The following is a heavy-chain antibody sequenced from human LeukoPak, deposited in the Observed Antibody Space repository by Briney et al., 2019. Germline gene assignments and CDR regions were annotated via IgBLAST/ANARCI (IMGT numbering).Heavy chain of an antibody. CDR3: ARMQGAVNI. CDR2: INTAGSIT. CDR1: GFTFSSYW. J-gene: IGHJ4*02. Sequence: GGSLRLSCAASGFTFSSYWMYWVRQAPGKGLVWVSHINTAGSITNYADSVKGRFTISRDNAKNTLYLEMNSLRAEDTAVYYCARMQGAVNIWGQGTLVTVSS. D-gene: IGHD2/OR15-2a*01. V-gene: IGHV3-74*01.